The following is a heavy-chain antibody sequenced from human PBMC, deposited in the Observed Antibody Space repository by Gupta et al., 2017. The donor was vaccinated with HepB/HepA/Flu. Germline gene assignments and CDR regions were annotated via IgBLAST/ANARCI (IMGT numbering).Heavy chain of an antibody. D-gene: IGHD3-22*01. J-gene: IGHJ4*02. CDR2: IYYSGST. CDR1: GGSISSSSYY. V-gene: IGHV4-39*01. CDR3: ARRSHRSGFGFDY. Sequence: QLQLQESGPGLVKPSETLSLTCTVSGGSISSSSYYWGWIRQPPGKGLEWMGSIYYSGSTYYNPSLKSRVTISVDTSKNQFSLKLSSVTAADTAVYYCARRSHRSGFGFDYWGQGTLVTVSS.